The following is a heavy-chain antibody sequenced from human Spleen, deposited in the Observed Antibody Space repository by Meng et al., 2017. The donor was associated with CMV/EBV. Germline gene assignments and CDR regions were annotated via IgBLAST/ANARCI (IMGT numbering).Heavy chain of an antibody. Sequence: SGFTFSNYAMAWVRQTPGKGLEWVAAITGSGGSTHYADSVRGRFTISRDKSKNTLYLQMNSLRVEDTAVYYCAKDGYEYVWGSLDSWGQGTLVTVSS. J-gene: IGHJ4*02. D-gene: IGHD3-16*01. CDR1: GFTFSNYA. CDR2: ITGSGGST. CDR3: AKDGYEYVWGSLDS. V-gene: IGHV3-23*01.